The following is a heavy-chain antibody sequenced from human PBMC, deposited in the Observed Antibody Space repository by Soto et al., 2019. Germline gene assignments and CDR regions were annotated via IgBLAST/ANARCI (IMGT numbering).Heavy chain of an antibody. CDR2: IYHSGRT. V-gene: IGHV4-39*01. J-gene: IGHJ4*02. D-gene: IGHD2-21*02. Sequence: ETLSLTCIVSGESISSSSYYWGWIRQPPGKCLEWIVSIYHSGRTYYNPSLKSRVSISIDTSKNQFSLKLSSVTAADTALYYCARQRTTVVTQAYFDYWGQGALVNVSS. CDR3: ARQRTTVVTQAYFDY. CDR1: GESISSSSYY.